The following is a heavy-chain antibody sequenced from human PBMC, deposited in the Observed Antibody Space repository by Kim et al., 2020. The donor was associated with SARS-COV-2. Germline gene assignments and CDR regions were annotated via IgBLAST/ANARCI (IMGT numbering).Heavy chain of an antibody. D-gene: IGHD4-17*01. Sequence: GESLKISCAASGFTFSSYAMHWVRQAPGKGLEYVSAISSNGGSTYYANSVKGRFTISRDNSKNTLYLQMGSLRAEDMAVYYCARERGHDYGDFIFDYWGQGTLVTVSS. J-gene: IGHJ4*02. CDR2: ISSNGGST. V-gene: IGHV3-64*01. CDR1: GFTFSSYA. CDR3: ARERGHDYGDFIFDY.